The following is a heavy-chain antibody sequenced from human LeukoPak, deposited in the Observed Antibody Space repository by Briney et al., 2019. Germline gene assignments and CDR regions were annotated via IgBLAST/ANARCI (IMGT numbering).Heavy chain of an antibody. J-gene: IGHJ4*02. CDR1: GFTVSSNY. Sequence: PGGSLRLSCAASGFTVSSNYMSWVRQAPGKGLEWVSVIYSGGSTYCSDSVTGRFTISRDNSKNTLYLQMNSLRAEDTAVYYCASKSWIQLWAPFDYWGQGTLVTVSS. CDR3: ASKSWIQLWAPFDY. CDR2: IYSGGST. D-gene: IGHD5-18*01. V-gene: IGHV3-66*02.